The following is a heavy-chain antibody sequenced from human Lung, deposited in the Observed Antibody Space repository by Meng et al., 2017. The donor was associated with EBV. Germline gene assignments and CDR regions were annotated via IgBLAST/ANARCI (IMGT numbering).Heavy chain of an antibody. CDR1: GXSFTSSS. V-gene: IGHV7-4-1*02. J-gene: IGHJ4*02. Sequence: QVQLVQSGSEXXXXXXXVKXSXXXAGXSFTSSSMKWVRHAPGQGLEWMGWININTGNPTYAQGFTGRFVFSLDTSVSTAYLQISSLKAEDTAVYYCARETLGYCSSTSCYIGPPDYWGQGTLVTVSS. CDR2: ININTGNP. D-gene: IGHD2-2*01. CDR3: ARETLGYCSSTSCYIGPPDY.